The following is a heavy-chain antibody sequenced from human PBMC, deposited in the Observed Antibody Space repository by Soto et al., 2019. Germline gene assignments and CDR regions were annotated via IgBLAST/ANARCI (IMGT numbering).Heavy chain of an antibody. J-gene: IGHJ4*02. CDR2: INAGNGNT. CDR1: GYTFTSYA. CDR3: ARVVGYCSGGSCYSIPAPLDY. D-gene: IGHD2-15*01. V-gene: IGHV1-3*01. Sequence: ASAEVSCKASGYTFTSYAMHWVRQAPGQRLEWMGWINAGNGNTKYSQKFQGRVTITRDTSASTAYMELSSLRSEDTAVYYCARVVGYCSGGSCYSIPAPLDYWGQGTLVTVPQ.